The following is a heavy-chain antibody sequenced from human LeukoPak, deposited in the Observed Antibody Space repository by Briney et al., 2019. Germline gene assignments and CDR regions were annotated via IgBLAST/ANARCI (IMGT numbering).Heavy chain of an antibody. V-gene: IGHV3-7*01. CDR2: IKPDGSEK. CDR3: ATDQMRCGYSDSSCIDH. D-gene: IGHD5-12*01. CDR1: GFTFRIYW. J-gene: IGHJ4*02. Sequence: PGGSLRLSCAASGFTFRIYWMTWVRQAPGKGLEWVANIKPDGSEKYYVDSVKGRFTVSRDNAKNSLDLQMNSLRAEDTAVYYCATDQMRCGYSDSSCIDHWGQGTLVTVSS.